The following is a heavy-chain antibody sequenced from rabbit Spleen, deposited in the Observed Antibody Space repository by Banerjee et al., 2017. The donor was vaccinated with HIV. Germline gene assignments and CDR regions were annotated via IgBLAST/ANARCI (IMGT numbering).Heavy chain of an antibody. J-gene: IGHJ6*01. CDR1: GVSFSGSSY. Sequence: QSLEESGGDLVKPEGSLTLTCKASGVSFSGSSYMCWVRQAPGKGLEWIGCIYTGSGSTYYASWAKGRFTCSKTSSTTVTLQMTSLTAADTASYFCARDTGSSFSSYGMDLWGQGTLVTVS. CDR2: IYTGSGST. CDR3: ARDTGSSFSSYGMDL. V-gene: IGHV1S40*01. D-gene: IGHD8-1*01.